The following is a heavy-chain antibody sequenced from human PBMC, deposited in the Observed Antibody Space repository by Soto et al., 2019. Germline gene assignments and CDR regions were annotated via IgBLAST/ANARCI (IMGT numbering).Heavy chain of an antibody. CDR3: ARAHEMATIKSAFDI. CDR1: GGTFSSYA. J-gene: IGHJ3*02. D-gene: IGHD5-12*01. Sequence: SVKVSCKASGGTFSSYAISWVRQAPGQGLEWMGGIIPIFGTANYAQKFQGRVTITADESTSTAYMELSSLRFEDTAVYYCARAHEMATIKSAFDIWGQGTMVTVSS. V-gene: IGHV1-69*13. CDR2: IIPIFGTA.